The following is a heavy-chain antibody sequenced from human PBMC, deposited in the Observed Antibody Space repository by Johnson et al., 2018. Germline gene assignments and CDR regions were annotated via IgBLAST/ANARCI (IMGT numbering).Heavy chain of an antibody. V-gene: IGHV3-49*03. CDR2: IRSKAYGGTT. Sequence: VQLQESGGGLVQPGRSLRLSCTASGFTFGDYAMSWFRQAPGKGLEWVGFIRSKAYGGTTEYAASVKGRFTISRDDSKSIAYLQMNSLKTEDTAVYYCTRCPSSGLYVDAFDIWGQGTMVTVSS. CDR1: GFTFGDYA. CDR3: TRCPSSGLYVDAFDI. D-gene: IGHD6-19*01. J-gene: IGHJ3*02.